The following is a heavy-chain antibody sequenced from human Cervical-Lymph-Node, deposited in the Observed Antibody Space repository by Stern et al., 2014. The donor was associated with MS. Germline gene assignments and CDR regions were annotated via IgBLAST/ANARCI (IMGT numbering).Heavy chain of an antibody. Sequence: VQLVESGGGVVQPGRSLRLSCAASGFTFSSYGMHWVRQAPGKGLEWVAVIWYDGSNKYYADSVKGRFTISRDNSKNTLYLQMNSLRAEDTAVYYCARVKRWELLTTPPDYWGQGTLVTVSS. J-gene: IGHJ4*02. CDR2: IWYDGSNK. CDR1: GFTFSSYG. CDR3: ARVKRWELLTTPPDY. V-gene: IGHV3-33*01. D-gene: IGHD1-26*01.